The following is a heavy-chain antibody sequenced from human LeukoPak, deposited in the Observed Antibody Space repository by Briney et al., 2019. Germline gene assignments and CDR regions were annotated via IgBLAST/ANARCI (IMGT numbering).Heavy chain of an antibody. CDR1: GGSISSATSY. D-gene: IGHD4-17*01. CDR2: IFYSGST. CDR3: ARLATVTRPDY. J-gene: IGHJ4*02. Sequence: SETLSLTCTVSGGSISSATSYWAWIRQPPGKGLEWIGSIFYSGSTYYNPSLKSRVTISVDTSKNQFSLKLSSVTAADTAVYYCARLATVTRPDYWGQGTLVTVSS. V-gene: IGHV4-39*01.